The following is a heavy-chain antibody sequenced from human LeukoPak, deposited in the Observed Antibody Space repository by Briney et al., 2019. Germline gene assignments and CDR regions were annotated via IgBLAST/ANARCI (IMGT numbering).Heavy chain of an antibody. CDR2: INPNSGGT. Sequence: ASVKVPCKASGYTFTGYYMHWVRQAPGQGHEWMGWINPNSGGTNYAQKFQGRVTMTRDTSISTAYMELSRLRSDDTAVYYCARILGSYSSGWYMGYWGQGTLVTVSS. V-gene: IGHV1-2*02. CDR3: ARILGSYSSGWYMGY. D-gene: IGHD6-19*01. J-gene: IGHJ4*02. CDR1: GYTFTGYY.